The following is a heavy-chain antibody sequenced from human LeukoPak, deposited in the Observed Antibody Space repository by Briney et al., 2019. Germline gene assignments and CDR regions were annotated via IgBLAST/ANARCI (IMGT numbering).Heavy chain of an antibody. J-gene: IGHJ4*02. CDR2: IFYSGST. V-gene: IGHV4-59*01. CDR1: GGSISTYY. D-gene: IGHD1-1*01. Sequence: SETLSLTCTVSGGSISTYYWTWIRQPPGKGLEWIGYIFYSGSTNYNPSLKSRVTISVDSSKNQFSLSLNSVTAADTAVYYCARDRWATAFFDYWGQGTLVTVSS. CDR3: ARDRWATAFFDY.